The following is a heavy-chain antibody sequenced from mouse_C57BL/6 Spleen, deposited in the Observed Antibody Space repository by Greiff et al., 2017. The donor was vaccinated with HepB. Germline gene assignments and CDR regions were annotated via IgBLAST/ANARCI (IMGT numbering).Heavy chain of an antibody. CDR3: AGANDGYYNWYFDV. D-gene: IGHD2-3*01. CDR1: GYTFTSYW. CDR2: INPSNGGT. J-gene: IGHJ1*03. V-gene: IGHV1-53*01. Sequence: QVQLQQPGTELVKPGASVKLSCKASGYTFTSYWMHWVKQRPGQGLEWIGNINPSNGGTNYNEKFKSKATLTVDKSSSTAYMQLSSLTSEDSAVYYFAGANDGYYNWYFDVWGTGTTVTVSS.